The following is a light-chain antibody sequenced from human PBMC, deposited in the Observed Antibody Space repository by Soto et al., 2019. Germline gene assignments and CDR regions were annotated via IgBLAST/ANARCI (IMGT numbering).Light chain of an antibody. CDR2: YDD. CDR1: RSNIGENA. Sequence: QSVLTQPPSLSEAPRQRVTISCPGSRSNIGENAVNWYQQFPGKAPKLLIYYDDLLPSGVSDRFSGSKSGTSASLAISGLQSEDEADYYCAAWDNSLNGWVFGGGTKLTVL. J-gene: IGLJ3*02. CDR3: AAWDNSLNGWV. V-gene: IGLV1-36*01.